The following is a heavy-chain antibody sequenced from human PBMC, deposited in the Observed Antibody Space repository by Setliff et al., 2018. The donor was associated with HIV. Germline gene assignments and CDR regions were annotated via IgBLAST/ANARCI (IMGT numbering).Heavy chain of an antibody. J-gene: IGHJ3*02. V-gene: IGHV1-18*01. Sequence: ASVTVSCKSSCSPFSNFGVSWVRPAPGQGLEWLGYIPFYSGTTHFSPRLQGRLTMTTDPSPDTVYWELRSLASDDTAIYYCAREAPRSASGAFDMWGLGTRVT. D-gene: IGHD3-10*01. CDR1: CSPFSNFG. CDR3: AREAPRSASGAFDM. CDR2: IPFYSGTT.